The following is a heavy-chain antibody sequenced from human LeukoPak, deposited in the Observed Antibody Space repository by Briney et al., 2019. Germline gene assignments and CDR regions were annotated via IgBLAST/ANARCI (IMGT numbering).Heavy chain of an antibody. D-gene: IGHD3-3*01. V-gene: IGHV1-58*01. Sequence: ASVKVSCKASGFTFTSSAVQWVRQARGQRLEWIGWIVVGSGNTNYAQKFQERVTITRDMSTSTAYMELSSLRSEDTAVYYCAADHFYDFWSGYNFDYWGQGTPVTVSS. CDR2: IVVGSGNT. J-gene: IGHJ4*02. CDR3: AADHFYDFWSGYNFDY. CDR1: GFTFTSSA.